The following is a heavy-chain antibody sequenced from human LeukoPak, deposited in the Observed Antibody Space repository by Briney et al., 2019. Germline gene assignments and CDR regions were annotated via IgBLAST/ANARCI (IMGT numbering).Heavy chain of an antibody. CDR1: GCTFSSYA. CDR3: AKGSIADYDFWSGYYTHYFDY. V-gene: IGHV3-23*01. CDR2: ISGSGGST. D-gene: IGHD3-3*01. J-gene: IGHJ4*02. Sequence: GGSLRLSCAASGCTFSSYAMSWVRQAPGKGLEWVSAISGSGGSTYYADSVKRRFTISRDTSKDTLYLQLNSLRAEDTAVYYCAKGSIADYDFWSGYYTHYFDYWGQGTLVTVSS.